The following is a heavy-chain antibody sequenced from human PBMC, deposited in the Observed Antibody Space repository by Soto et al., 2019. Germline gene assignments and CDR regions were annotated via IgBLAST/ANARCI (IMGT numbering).Heavy chain of an antibody. CDR3: ARDREYYYDSRGNYYYHYGMDV. Sequence: QVQLVESGAEVKKPGASVKVSCKASGYTFTNYGISWVRQAPGQGLEWMGWISGYNGNTKSAQKFQGRVTMTTDTPTNTAYMDLRSLRSDDTAVYYCARDREYYYDSRGNYYYHYGMDVWGQWTTVTVS. V-gene: IGHV1-18*04. CDR2: ISGYNGNT. J-gene: IGHJ6*02. CDR1: GYTFTNYG. D-gene: IGHD3-22*01.